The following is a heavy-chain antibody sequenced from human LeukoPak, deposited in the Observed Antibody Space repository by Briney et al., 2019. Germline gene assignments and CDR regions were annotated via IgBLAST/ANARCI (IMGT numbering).Heavy chain of an antibody. V-gene: IGHV4-30-2*01. D-gene: IGHD2-2*01. Sequence: PSQTLSLTCAVSGGSTSSGGYSWSWIRRPPGKGLEWIGYIYHSGSTYYNPSLKSRVTISVDRSKNQFSLKLSSVTAADTAVYYCARGAVPAAIVWFDPWGQGTLVTVSS. CDR2: IYHSGST. CDR1: GGSTSSGGYS. CDR3: ARGAVPAAIVWFDP. J-gene: IGHJ5*02.